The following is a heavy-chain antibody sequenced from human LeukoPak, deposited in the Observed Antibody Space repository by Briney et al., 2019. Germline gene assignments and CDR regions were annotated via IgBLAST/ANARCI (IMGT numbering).Heavy chain of an antibody. Sequence: GGSLRLSCAASGFTFSNYAMSWVRQAPGKGLEWVSAISGSGGSTCYADSVKGRFTISRDNTNNMLYLQMNSLRAEDTAVYYLAKMALTMIVVPYYMDVWGKGTTVTVSS. J-gene: IGHJ6*03. CDR1: GFTFSNYA. V-gene: IGHV3-23*01. CDR3: AKMALTMIVVPYYMDV. CDR2: ISGSGGST. D-gene: IGHD3-22*01.